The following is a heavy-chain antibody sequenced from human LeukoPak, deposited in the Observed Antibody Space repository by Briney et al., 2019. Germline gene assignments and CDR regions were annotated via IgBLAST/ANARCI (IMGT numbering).Heavy chain of an antibody. D-gene: IGHD3-10*01. CDR1: GFTFYDYA. CDR2: ISWNSGRI. CDR3: AKDIGSGSHRAFDI. V-gene: IGHV3-9*03. J-gene: IGHJ3*02. Sequence: PGRSLRLSCAASGFTFYDYAMHWVWQAPGKGLEWVSGISWNSGRISYADSVKGRSTISRDNAKNSLYLQMNSLTHEDMLLYSCAKDIGSGSHRAFDIWGQGTTVTVSS.